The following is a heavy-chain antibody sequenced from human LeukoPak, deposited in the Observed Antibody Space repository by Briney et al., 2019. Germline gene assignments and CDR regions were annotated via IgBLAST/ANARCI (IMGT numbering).Heavy chain of an antibody. V-gene: IGHV3-9*01. Sequence: GGSLRLSCAASGFTFDDYAMHWVRQAPGKGLEWVSGISWNSGSIGYADSVKGRFTISRDNAKNTLYLQMNSLRAEDTAVYYCARGDSNYGPYYFDYWGQGTLVTVSS. D-gene: IGHD4-11*01. CDR3: ARGDSNYGPYYFDY. CDR2: ISWNSGSI. CDR1: GFTFDDYA. J-gene: IGHJ4*02.